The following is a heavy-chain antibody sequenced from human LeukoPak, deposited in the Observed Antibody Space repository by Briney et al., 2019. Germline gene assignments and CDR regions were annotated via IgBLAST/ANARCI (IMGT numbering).Heavy chain of an antibody. Sequence: SGPTLVNPTQTLTLTCTFSGFSLSTRGVGVGWIRQPPGKALEWLALIYWNDDNRYSPSLKSRLTITKDTSKNQVVLTMTNMDPVDTATYYCAHRPTGLVQFDYWGQGTLVTVSS. CDR1: GFSLSTRGVG. V-gene: IGHV2-5*01. CDR3: AHRPTGLVQFDY. D-gene: IGHD6-19*01. J-gene: IGHJ4*02. CDR2: IYWNDDN.